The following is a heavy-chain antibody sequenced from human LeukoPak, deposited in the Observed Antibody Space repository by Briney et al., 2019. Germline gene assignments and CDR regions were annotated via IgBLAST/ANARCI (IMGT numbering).Heavy chain of an antibody. J-gene: IGHJ3*02. D-gene: IGHD2-2*01. CDR2: IIPIFGTA. CDR1: GGTFISYA. CDR3: ARDGPPRTII. V-gene: IGHV1-69*05. Sequence: SVKVSCKASGGTFISYAISWVGQAPGQGREWMGRIIPIFGTANYAQKFQGRVTITTDESTSTAYMELSSLRSEDTAVYYCARDGPPRTIIWGQGTMVTVSS.